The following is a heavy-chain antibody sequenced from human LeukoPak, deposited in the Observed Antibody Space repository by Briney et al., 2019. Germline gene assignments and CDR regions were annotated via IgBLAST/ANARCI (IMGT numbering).Heavy chain of an antibody. D-gene: IGHD3-3*01. CDR2: MSYSGNT. Sequence: PSETLSLTCTVSGGSMSGSNYYWGWVRQPPGKGLEWIGSMSYSGNTYYSPSLKSRVSLSLDTSKNQFSLTLTSVTAADTAVYFCARDTNNAISSYYYYSTDVWGKGTTVTVSS. CDR3: ARDTNNAISSYYYYSTDV. J-gene: IGHJ6*03. CDR1: GGSMSGSNYY. V-gene: IGHV4-39*07.